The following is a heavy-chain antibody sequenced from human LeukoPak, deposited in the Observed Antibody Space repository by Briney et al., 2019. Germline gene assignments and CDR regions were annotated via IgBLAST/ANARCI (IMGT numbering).Heavy chain of an antibody. D-gene: IGHD1-26*01. CDR2: ISSSSTYM. CDR1: GFTFSSYS. Sequence: GGSLRLSCAASGFTFSSYSMNWVRQAPGKGLEWVSSISSSSTYMYYADSVKGRFTISRDNAKNTLYLQMNSLRAEDTAVYYCAKDSAVSGSYPDASDIWGQGTMVTVS. CDR3: AKDSAVSGSYPDASDI. V-gene: IGHV3-21*01. J-gene: IGHJ3*02.